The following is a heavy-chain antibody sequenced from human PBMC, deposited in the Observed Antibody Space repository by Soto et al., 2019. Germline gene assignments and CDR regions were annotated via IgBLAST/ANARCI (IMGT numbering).Heavy chain of an antibody. V-gene: IGHV1-69*13. D-gene: IGHD3-10*01. CDR1: GGTFSSYA. CDR3: ARVRDGSGRYYYYYGMDV. Sequence: RASVKVSCKASGGTFSSYAISWVRQAPGQGLEWMGGIIPIFGTANYAQKFQGRVTVTADESTSTAYMELSSLRSEDTAVYYCARVRDGSGRYYYYYGMDVWGQGTTVTVSS. CDR2: IIPIFGTA. J-gene: IGHJ6*02.